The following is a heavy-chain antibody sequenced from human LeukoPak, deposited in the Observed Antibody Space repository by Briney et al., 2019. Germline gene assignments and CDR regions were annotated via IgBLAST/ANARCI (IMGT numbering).Heavy chain of an antibody. CDR2: IYPGDSDT. J-gene: IGHJ3*01. Sequence: GESLKISCRGSGFSFSSNWIGWVRQMPGKGLEWMGIIYPGDSDTTYSPSFLGLVTISADNSINTAYLQWSNLKASDTAMYYCARQTNAFGVWGQGTMVTVSS. V-gene: IGHV5-51*01. CDR3: ARQTNAFGV. CDR1: GFSFSSNW.